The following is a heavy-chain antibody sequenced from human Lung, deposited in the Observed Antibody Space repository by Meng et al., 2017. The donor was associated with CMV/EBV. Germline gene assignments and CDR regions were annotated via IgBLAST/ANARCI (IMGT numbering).Heavy chain of an antibody. CDR3: ARPGTYSSGWYAY. CDR1: GYSFTSYW. D-gene: IGHD6-19*01. V-gene: IGHV5-51*01. CDR2: IYPGDSDT. Sequence: XVSXXGSGYSFTSYWIGWVRQMPGKGLEWMGIIYPGDSDTRYSPSFQGQVTISADKSISTAYLQWSSLKASDTAMYYCARPGTYSSGWYAYWGQGTXVTVAS. J-gene: IGHJ4*02.